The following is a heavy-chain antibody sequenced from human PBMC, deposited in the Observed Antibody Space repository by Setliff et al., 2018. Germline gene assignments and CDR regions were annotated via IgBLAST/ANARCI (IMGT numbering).Heavy chain of an antibody. CDR1: GYTFTSYY. Sequence: GASVKVSCKASGYTFTSYYIHWVRRAPGQGLEWMGVIKVDIDTTDYAQKFQGRVTITRDTSASTAYMELSSLRSEDTAVYYCARVSWEWLLPDYWGQGTLVTVSS. D-gene: IGHD3-3*01. V-gene: IGHV1-46*01. CDR2: IKVDIDTT. J-gene: IGHJ4*02. CDR3: ARVSWEWLLPDY.